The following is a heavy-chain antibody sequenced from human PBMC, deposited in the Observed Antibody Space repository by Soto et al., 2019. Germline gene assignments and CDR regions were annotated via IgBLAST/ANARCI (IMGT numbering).Heavy chain of an antibody. CDR1: GYSFTSYW. D-gene: IGHD7-27*01. J-gene: IGHJ3*02. Sequence: GESLKISCKGSGYSFTSYWIGWVRQMPGKGLEWMGIIYPGDSDTRYSPSFQGQVTISADKSISTAYLQWSSLKASDTAMYYCARLGLTGDPNDAFDIWGQGTMVTVSS. V-gene: IGHV5-51*01. CDR3: ARLGLTGDPNDAFDI. CDR2: IYPGDSDT.